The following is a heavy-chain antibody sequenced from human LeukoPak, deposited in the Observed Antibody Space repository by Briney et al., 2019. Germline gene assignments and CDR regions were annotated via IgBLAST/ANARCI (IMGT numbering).Heavy chain of an antibody. V-gene: IGHV3-64*01. CDR2: INDNGDIT. CDR3: ARERIATPSLDP. CDR1: GFTFSTYA. Sequence: GGSLRLSCAASGFTFSTYAMHWVRQAPGKGLEYISGINDNGDITYYANSAKGRFTISRDNSKNTLFLQMGSLKTEDMAVYFCARERIATPSLDPWGQGILVTVSS. D-gene: IGHD2-15*01. J-gene: IGHJ5*02.